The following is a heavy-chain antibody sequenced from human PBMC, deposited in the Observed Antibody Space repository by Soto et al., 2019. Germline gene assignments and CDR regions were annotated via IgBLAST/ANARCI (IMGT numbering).Heavy chain of an antibody. D-gene: IGHD6-19*01. J-gene: IGHJ4*02. CDR2: IRQDGGET. V-gene: IGHV3-7*01. CDR3: ARGCGSAHCPNYFNL. Sequence: PGGSLRLSCAASGFSLSTYWMSWVRQAPGRGLEWVATIRQDGGETHYVDYVKGRFSISRDNAMNSLYLQVNSLTAEDTAIYYSARGCGSAHCPNYFNLWGQGTQVTVSS. CDR1: GFSLSTYW.